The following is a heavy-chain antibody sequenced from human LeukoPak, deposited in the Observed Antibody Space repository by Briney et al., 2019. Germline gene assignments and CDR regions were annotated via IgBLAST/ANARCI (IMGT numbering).Heavy chain of an antibody. CDR2: IRNEAFSGTT. CDR1: EFTFRDHA. J-gene: IGHJ6*02. D-gene: IGHD5-12*01. V-gene: IGHV3-49*04. CDR3: TRGGIVATIGYGMDV. Sequence: TGGSLRLSCTGSEFTFRDHALSWVRQAPGKGLEWVGLIRNEAFSGTTEYAASVEGRSSISRDNSKSIAYLQMNSLQTEDTAVYYCTRGGIVATIGYGMDVWGQGTTVTVSS.